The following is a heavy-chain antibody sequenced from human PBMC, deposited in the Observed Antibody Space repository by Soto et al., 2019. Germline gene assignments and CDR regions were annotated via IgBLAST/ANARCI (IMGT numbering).Heavy chain of an antibody. D-gene: IGHD1-20*01. J-gene: IGHJ2*01. V-gene: IGHV4-59*12. Sequence: QLQLQESGPGLVKPSETLSLTCTVSDGSISSYYWSWIRQPPGKGLEWIGYVYSNGDTSFNPSLKRRVTISVDTSRNRFSLRLNSVTAADTAVYYCARRITGDPHFDLWGHGTLVTVSS. CDR1: DGSISSYY. CDR3: ARRITGDPHFDL. CDR2: VYSNGDT.